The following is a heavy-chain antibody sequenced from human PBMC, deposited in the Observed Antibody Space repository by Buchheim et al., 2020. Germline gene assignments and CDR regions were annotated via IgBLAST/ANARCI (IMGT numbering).Heavy chain of an antibody. D-gene: IGHD6-13*01. CDR1: GGSINSGGHY. Sequence: QVQLQESGPGLVKPSQTLSLTCSVSGGSINSGGHYWSWIRQHPGKGLEWIGYIYYSGNTYYNPSLKSRITISVDTSKNQFSLKLSSVTAADTAVYYCARVYIPHSGSWYSFDYWGQGTL. CDR3: ARVYIPHSGSWYSFDY. V-gene: IGHV4-31*03. CDR2: IYYSGNT. J-gene: IGHJ4*02.